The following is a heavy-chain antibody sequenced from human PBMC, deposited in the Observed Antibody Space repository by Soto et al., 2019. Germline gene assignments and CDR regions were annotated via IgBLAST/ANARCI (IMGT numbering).Heavy chain of an antibody. CDR2: IYYTGST. CDR3: ARHGLTAYMVYYFDF. Sequence: SETLSLTCAVYGGSISSYYWSWIRQPPGKGLEWIGYIYYTGSTNYNPSLKSRVTISVDTSKKQFSLKLSSVTAADTAVYYCARHGLTAYMVYYFDFWGQGTLVTVSS. J-gene: IGHJ4*02. V-gene: IGHV4-59*08. D-gene: IGHD3-16*01. CDR1: GGSISSYY.